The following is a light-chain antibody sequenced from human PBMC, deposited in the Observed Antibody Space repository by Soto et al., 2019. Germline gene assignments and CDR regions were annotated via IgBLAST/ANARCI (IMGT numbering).Light chain of an antibody. J-gene: IGKJ4*01. V-gene: IGKV1-9*01. Sequence: DIQLTQSPSLLSASVGDRVTITCRASQDISSYLAWYQQKPGRAPELLIHGAHSLHSGVPSRFSGSGSGTEFSLTISSLQPEDFATYYCQRLNSYPLSFGGGTKVDIK. CDR2: GAH. CDR1: QDISSY. CDR3: QRLNSYPLS.